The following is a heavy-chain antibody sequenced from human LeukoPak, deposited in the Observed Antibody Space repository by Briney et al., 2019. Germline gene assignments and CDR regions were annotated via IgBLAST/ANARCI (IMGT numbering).Heavy chain of an antibody. J-gene: IGHJ6*03. D-gene: IGHD2-21*01. V-gene: IGHV3-11*04. CDR1: GFTFSDYY. CDR2: ISSSGSTV. CDR3: AREFVGVSYYYYYYMDV. Sequence: PGGSLRLSCAASGFTFSDYYMSWIRQAPGKGLEWVSYISSSGSTVYYADSVKGRFTISRDNAKNSLYLQMNSLRAEDTAVYYCAREFVGVSYYYYYYMDVWGKGTTVTVSS.